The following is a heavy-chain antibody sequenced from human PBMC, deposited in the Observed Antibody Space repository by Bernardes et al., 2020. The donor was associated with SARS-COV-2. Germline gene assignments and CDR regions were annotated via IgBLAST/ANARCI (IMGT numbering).Heavy chain of an antibody. D-gene: IGHD2-2*02. V-gene: IGHV4-34*01. J-gene: IGHJ4*02. CDR1: GGSFSGYY. Sequence: SETLSLTCAVYGGSFSGYYWSWIRQPPGKGLEWIGEINHSGSTNYNPSLKSRVTISVDTSKNQFSLKLSSVTAADTAVYYCARGVKRGYCSSTSCYTALDYWGQGTLVTVSS. CDR3: ARGVKRGYCSSTSCYTALDY. CDR2: INHSGST.